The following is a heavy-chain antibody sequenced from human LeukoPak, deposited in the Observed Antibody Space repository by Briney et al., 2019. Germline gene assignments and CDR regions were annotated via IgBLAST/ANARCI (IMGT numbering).Heavy chain of an antibody. CDR3: ARDPEYYGSGSLLPSYYYYGMDV. J-gene: IGHJ6*02. CDR1: GYTFTSYA. CDR2: INAGSGNT. Sequence: VASVKVSCKASGYTFTSYAMHWVRQAPGQRLEWMGWINAGSGNTKYSQKFQGRVTITRDTSASTAYMELSSLRSEDTAVYYCARDPEYYGSGSLLPSYYYYGMDVWGQGTTVTVSS. D-gene: IGHD3-10*01. V-gene: IGHV1-3*01.